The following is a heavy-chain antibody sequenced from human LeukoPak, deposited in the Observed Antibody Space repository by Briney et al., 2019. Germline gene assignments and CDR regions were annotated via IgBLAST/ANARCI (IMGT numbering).Heavy chain of an antibody. J-gene: IGHJ4*02. CDR1: GGTFSSYA. V-gene: IGHV1-69*05. D-gene: IGHD3-22*01. CDR3: ARDGPYYYDSSGYYYLDY. Sequence: SVKVSCKASGGTFSSYAISWVRQAPGQGLEWMGRIIPIFGTANCAQKFQGRVTITTDESTSTAYMELSSLRSEDTAVYYCARDGPYYYDSSGYYYLDYWGQGTLVTVSS. CDR2: IIPIFGTA.